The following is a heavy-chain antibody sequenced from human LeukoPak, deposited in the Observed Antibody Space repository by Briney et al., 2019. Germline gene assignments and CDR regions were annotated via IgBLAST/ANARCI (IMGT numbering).Heavy chain of an antibody. J-gene: IGHJ4*02. CDR1: GASISGSGYY. CDR3: VKSGGYGLIDY. D-gene: IGHD1-26*01. CDR2: IYSSGST. V-gene: IGHV4-39*01. Sequence: SETLSLTCAVSGASISGSGYYWGWIRQPPGKGLEWIGNIYSSGSTYYNASLQSRVTISIDTSKNEFSLRLSPVTAADTAMYYCVKSGGYGLIDYWGQGTRVTVSS.